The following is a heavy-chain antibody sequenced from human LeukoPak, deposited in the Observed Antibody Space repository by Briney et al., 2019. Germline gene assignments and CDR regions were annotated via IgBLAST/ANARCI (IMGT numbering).Heavy chain of an antibody. V-gene: IGHV4-31*03. J-gene: IGHJ6*02. CDR3: ARAPLWFGELLAYGMDV. Sequence: SETLSLTCTVSGGSISSGGYYWSWLRQHPGKGLEWIGYIYYSGSTYYNPSLKSRVTISVDTSKNQFSLKLSSVTAADTAVYYCARAPLWFGELLAYGMDVWGQGTTVTVSS. CDR1: GGSISSGGYY. CDR2: IYYSGST. D-gene: IGHD3-10*01.